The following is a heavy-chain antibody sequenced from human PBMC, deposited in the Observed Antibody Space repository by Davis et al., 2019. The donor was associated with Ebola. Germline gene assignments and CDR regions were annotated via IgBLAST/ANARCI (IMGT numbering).Heavy chain of an antibody. CDR1: GYSFTSYW. CDR3: ARDLGYCSSTSCYSEVAPENWFDP. Sequence: GESLKISCKGSGYSFTSYWISWVRQMPGKRLQWPGRIDPSDSYTNYSPSFQGHVTISADKSISTAYLQWSSLKASDTAMYYCARDLGYCSSTSCYSEVAPENWFDPWGQGTLVTVSS. D-gene: IGHD2-2*02. J-gene: IGHJ5*02. CDR2: IDPSDSYT. V-gene: IGHV5-10-1*01.